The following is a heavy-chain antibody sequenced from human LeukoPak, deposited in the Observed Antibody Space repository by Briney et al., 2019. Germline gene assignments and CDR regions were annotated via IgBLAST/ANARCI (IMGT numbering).Heavy chain of an antibody. CDR2: ISSSSSYI. J-gene: IGHJ3*02. CDR1: GFTFSSYG. Sequence: GGTLRLSCAASGFTFSSYGMSWVRQAPGKGLEWVSSISSSSSYIYYADSVKGRFTISRDNAKNSLYLQMNSLRAEDTAVYYCAREADIVVVPAARGAFDIWGQGTMVTVSS. D-gene: IGHD2-2*01. CDR3: AREADIVVVPAARGAFDI. V-gene: IGHV3-21*01.